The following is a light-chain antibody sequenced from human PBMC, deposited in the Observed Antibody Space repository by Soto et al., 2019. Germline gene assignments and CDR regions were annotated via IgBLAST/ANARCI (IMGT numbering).Light chain of an antibody. Sequence: EIVLTQSPATLSLSPGERATLSCRASQSVSSYLAWYQQQPGQAPRLLIYDASNTATGIPARFSGSGSGTDFTLTSSSLEPEDFAVYYCQQRSNCTFGGGTKVEIK. CDR3: QQRSNCT. V-gene: IGKV3-11*01. CDR1: QSVSSY. CDR2: DAS. J-gene: IGKJ4*01.